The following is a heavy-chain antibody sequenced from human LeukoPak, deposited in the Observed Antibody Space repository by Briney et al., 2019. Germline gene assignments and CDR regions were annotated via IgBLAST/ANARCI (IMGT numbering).Heavy chain of an antibody. CDR2: ISSSSSYI. CDR1: GFTFSSYE. J-gene: IGHJ6*03. V-gene: IGHV3-21*05. Sequence: GGSLRLSCAASGFTFSSYEMNWVRQAPGKGLEWVSYISSSSSYIYYADSVKGRFTISRDNAKNSLYLQMNSLRAEDTAVYYCARAAPGYCSSTSCLNRGYYMDVWGKGTTVTVSS. D-gene: IGHD2-2*01. CDR3: ARAAPGYCSSTSCLNRGYYMDV.